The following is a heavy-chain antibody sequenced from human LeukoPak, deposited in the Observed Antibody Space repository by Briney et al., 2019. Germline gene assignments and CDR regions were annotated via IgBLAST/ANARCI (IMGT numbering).Heavy chain of an antibody. CDR1: GYTFTGYY. D-gene: IGHD6-19*01. J-gene: IGHJ3*02. CDR3: AKGSIAVAGTKYDAFDI. CDR2: IRYDGSNK. Sequence: SCKASGYTFTGYYMHWVRQAPGKGLEWVAFIRYDGSNKYYADSVKGRFTISRDNSKNTLYLQMNSLRAEDTAVYYCAKGSIAVAGTKYDAFDIWGQGTMVTVSS. V-gene: IGHV3-30*02.